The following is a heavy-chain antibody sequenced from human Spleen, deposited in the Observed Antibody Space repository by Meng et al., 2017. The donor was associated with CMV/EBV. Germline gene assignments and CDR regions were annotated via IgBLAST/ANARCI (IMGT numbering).Heavy chain of an antibody. CDR3: ATSDHIVVVPASVSFDY. CDR1: GFSFTGYY. J-gene: IGHJ4*02. V-gene: IGHV1-2*02. Sequence: ASVKVSCKASGFSFTGYYLHWVRQAPGQGLEWMGWINPDSGDTNYAQKFQGRVSMTKDTSITTAYMDLGKLRSDDTAVYYCATSDHIVVVPASVSFDYWGQGTLVTVSS. CDR2: INPDSGDT. D-gene: IGHD2-2*01.